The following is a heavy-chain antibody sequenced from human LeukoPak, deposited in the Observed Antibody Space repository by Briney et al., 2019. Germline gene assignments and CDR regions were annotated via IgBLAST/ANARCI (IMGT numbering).Heavy chain of an antibody. J-gene: IGHJ3*02. Sequence: PGRSLRLSCAASGFTFSSCGMHWVRQAPGKGLEWVAVISYDGSNKYYADSVKGRFTISRDNSKNTLYLQMNSLRAEDTAVYYCARASYGDYGAFDIWGQGTMVTVSS. D-gene: IGHD4-17*01. CDR3: ARASYGDYGAFDI. V-gene: IGHV3-30*03. CDR1: GFTFSSCG. CDR2: ISYDGSNK.